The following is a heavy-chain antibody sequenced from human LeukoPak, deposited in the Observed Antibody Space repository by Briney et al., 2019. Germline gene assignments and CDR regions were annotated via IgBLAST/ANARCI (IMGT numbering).Heavy chain of an antibody. CDR1: GFTFSSYS. CDR2: ISSSSSTI. Sequence: GGSLRLSCAASGFTFSSYSMNWVRQAPGKGLEWVSYISSSSSTIYYADSVKGRFTISRDNAKNSLYLQMNSLRAEDTAVYYCASDSYGVFDYWGQGTLVTVPS. CDR3: ASDSYGVFDY. D-gene: IGHD5-18*01. V-gene: IGHV3-48*01. J-gene: IGHJ4*02.